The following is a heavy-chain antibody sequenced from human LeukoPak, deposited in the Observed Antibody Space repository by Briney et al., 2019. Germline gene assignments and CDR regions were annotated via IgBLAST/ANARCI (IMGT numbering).Heavy chain of an antibody. CDR2: IEEDGSEK. Sequence: GGSLRLSCEASGFTFSNYWTNWVRHTPGKGLEWVANIEEDGSEKYYVDSVKGRFTVSRDSAQNSLYLQMNSLRAEDTAVYYCATGRYSSVYWGQGTLVTVPS. CDR1: GFTFSNYW. V-gene: IGHV3-7*05. CDR3: ATGRYSSVY. J-gene: IGHJ4*02. D-gene: IGHD6-19*01.